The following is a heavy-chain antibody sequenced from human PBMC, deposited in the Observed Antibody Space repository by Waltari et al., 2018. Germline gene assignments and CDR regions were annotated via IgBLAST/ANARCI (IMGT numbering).Heavy chain of an antibody. Sequence: QVQLVQSGAEVKKPGASVKVSCKASGYTFTGYYMHWVRQAPGQGLEWMGWINPNSGGTNYAQKFQGRVTMTRDTSISTAYMELSRLRSDDTAVYYCASYDALRTGRYYYYYYMDVWGKGTTVTVSS. CDR1: GYTFTGYY. J-gene: IGHJ6*03. D-gene: IGHD3-16*01. CDR3: ASYDALRTGRYYYYYYMDV. V-gene: IGHV1-2*02. CDR2: INPNSGGT.